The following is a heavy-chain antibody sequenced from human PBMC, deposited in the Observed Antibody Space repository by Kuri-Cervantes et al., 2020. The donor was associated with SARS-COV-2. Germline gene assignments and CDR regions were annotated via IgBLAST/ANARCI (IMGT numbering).Heavy chain of an antibody. CDR2: ISAYNGNT. CDR1: GYTFTSYG. J-gene: IGHJ4*02. Sequence: ASVKVSCKASGYTFTSYGISWVRQAPGQGLEWMGWISAYNGNTNYAQKLQGRVTMTTDTSTSTAYMELRSLRSDDTAVYYCARDRIPYSYGRLFDYWGQGTLVTVSS. D-gene: IGHD5-18*01. V-gene: IGHV1-18*04. CDR3: ARDRIPYSYGRLFDY.